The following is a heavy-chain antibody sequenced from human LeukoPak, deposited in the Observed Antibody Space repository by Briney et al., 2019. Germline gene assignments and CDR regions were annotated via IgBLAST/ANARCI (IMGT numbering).Heavy chain of an antibody. V-gene: IGHV3-21*01. J-gene: IGHJ6*03. CDR3: ARDQYVRSGVRGGDYYYYMDV. CDR2: ISSSSSYI. CDR1: GFTFSSYS. D-gene: IGHD3-10*01. Sequence: PGGSLRLSCAASGFTFSSYSMNWVRQAPGKGLEWVSSISSSSSYIYYADSVKGRFTISRDNAKNSLYLRMNSLRAEDTAVYYCARDQYVRSGVRGGDYYYYMDVWGKGTTVTISS.